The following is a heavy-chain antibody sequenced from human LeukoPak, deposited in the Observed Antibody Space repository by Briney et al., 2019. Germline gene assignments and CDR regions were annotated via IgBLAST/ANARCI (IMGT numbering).Heavy chain of an antibody. CDR2: ISGSGGST. J-gene: IGHJ6*02. D-gene: IGHD3-22*01. CDR1: GFTFSSYA. CDR3: AKGDYYDSSGYYYRSHYYYGMDV. V-gene: IGHV3-23*01. Sequence: GGSLRLSCAASGFTFSSYAMSWVRQAPGKGLEWVSAISGSGGSTYYADSVKGRFTISRDNSKNTLYLQMNSLRAEDTAVYYCAKGDYYDSSGYYYRSHYYYGMDVWGQGTTVTASS.